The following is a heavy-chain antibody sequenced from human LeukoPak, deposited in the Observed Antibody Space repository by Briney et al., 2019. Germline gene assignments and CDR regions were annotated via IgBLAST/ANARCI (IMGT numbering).Heavy chain of an antibody. CDR3: ARHISQGDDKKRGFDY. V-gene: IGHV4-39*01. D-gene: IGHD5-24*01. J-gene: IGHJ4*02. CDR1: GDSISSRPYD. Sequence: SETLSLTCTVSGDSISSRPYDWGWVRQPPGKGLDYIGSISSGGRTYYNPSLQSRVTISVDASNNQFSLNLGSVTAADTAVYFCARHISQGDDKKRGFDYWGQGILVTVSS. CDR2: ISSGGRT.